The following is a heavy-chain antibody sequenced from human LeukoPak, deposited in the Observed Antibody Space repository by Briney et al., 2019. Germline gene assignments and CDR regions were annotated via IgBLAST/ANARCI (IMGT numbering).Heavy chain of an antibody. J-gene: IGHJ4*02. Sequence: ASVKVSFKSSGYTFTSYGISWVRQAPGQGLEWMGWISAYNGNTNYAQKLQGRVTMTADTSTSTAYMELRSLRSDDTAVYYCARDSRGYGSGSYWVYWGQGTLVTVSS. CDR3: ARDSRGYGSGSYWVY. CDR2: ISAYNGNT. V-gene: IGHV1-18*01. D-gene: IGHD3-10*01. CDR1: GYTFTSYG.